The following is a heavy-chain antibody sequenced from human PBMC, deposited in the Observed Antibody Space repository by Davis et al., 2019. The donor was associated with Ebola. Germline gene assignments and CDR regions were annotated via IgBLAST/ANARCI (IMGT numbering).Heavy chain of an antibody. J-gene: IGHJ4*02. D-gene: IGHD5-18*01. CDR2: IIPMLGIP. CDR1: GGTCSTYA. CDR3: ARDVGTAMATE. V-gene: IGHV1-69*04. Sequence: AASVKVFCKASGGTCSTYAIDWVRQAPGQGLEWMGRIIPMLGIPNYAQRFQGRVTITADKSTSTAYMELSSLRSEDTAMYYCARDVGTAMATEWGQGTLVTVSS.